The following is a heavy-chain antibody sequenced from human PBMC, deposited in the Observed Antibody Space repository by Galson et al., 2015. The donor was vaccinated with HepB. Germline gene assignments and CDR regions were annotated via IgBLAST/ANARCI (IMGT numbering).Heavy chain of an antibody. D-gene: IGHD3-3*01. Sequence: SLRLSCAASGFSFDDYAMHWVRLAPGQGLEWVSGISWISGSIGYADSVKGRFTISRDNAKKSLYLQMNSLRVEDTALYYCAKEASSSYYLDGAFDTWGQGTMVTVSS. CDR1: GFSFDDYA. CDR2: ISWISGSI. V-gene: IGHV3-9*01. CDR3: AKEASSSYYLDGAFDT. J-gene: IGHJ3*02.